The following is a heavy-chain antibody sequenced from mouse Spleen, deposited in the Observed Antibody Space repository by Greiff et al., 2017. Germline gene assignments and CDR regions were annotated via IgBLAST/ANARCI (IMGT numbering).Heavy chain of an antibody. CDR1: GYTFTSYW. J-gene: IGHJ2*01. CDR2: IHPNSGST. V-gene: IGHV1-64*01. D-gene: IGHD1-1*01. CDR3: ARSYYGSSYDYFDY. Sequence: QVQLQQPGAELLKPGASVKLSCKASGYTFTSYWMHWVKQRPGQGLEWIGMIHPNSGSTNYNEKFKSKATLTVDKSSSTAYMQLSSLTSEDSAVYYCARSYYGSSYDYFDYWGQGTTLTVSS.